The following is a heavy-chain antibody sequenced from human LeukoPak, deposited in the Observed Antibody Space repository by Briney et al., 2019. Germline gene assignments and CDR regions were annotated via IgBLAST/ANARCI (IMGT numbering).Heavy chain of an antibody. CDR1: GGTFSSYA. D-gene: IGHD3-10*01. J-gene: IGHJ4*02. Sequence: GASVKVSCKASGGTFSSYAISWVRQAPGQGLEWMGGIIPIFGTANYAQKFQGRVTITADESTSTAYMELSSLRSEDTAVYYCARDKYGSGSYSWSKRLDYWGQGTLVTVSS. CDR3: ARDKYGSGSYSWSKRLDY. V-gene: IGHV1-69*13. CDR2: IIPIFGTA.